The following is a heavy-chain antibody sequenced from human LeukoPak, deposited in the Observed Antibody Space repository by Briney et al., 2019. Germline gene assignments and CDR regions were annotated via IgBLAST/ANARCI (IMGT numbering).Heavy chain of an antibody. CDR3: AKALGVAYCGGDCPRGKYYYYYGMDV. J-gene: IGHJ6*02. V-gene: IGHV3-23*01. D-gene: IGHD2-21*02. CDR1: GFTFSSYA. CDR2: ISGSGGST. Sequence: PGGSLRLSCAASGFTFSSYAMSWVRQAPGKGLEWVSAISGSGGSTYYADSVKGRFTISRDNSKNTLYLQMNSLRAEDTAVYYCAKALGVAYCGGDCPRGKYYYYYGMDVWGQGTTVTVSS.